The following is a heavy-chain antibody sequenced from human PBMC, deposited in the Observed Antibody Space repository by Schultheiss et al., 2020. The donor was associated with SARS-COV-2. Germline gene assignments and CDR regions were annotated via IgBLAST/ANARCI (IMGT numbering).Heavy chain of an antibody. CDR1: GGTFSSYA. V-gene: IGHV1-18*01. D-gene: IGHD3-22*01. CDR2: ISAYNGNT. Sequence: ASVKVSCKASGGTFSSYAISWVRQAPGQGLEWMGWISAYNGNTNYAQKLQGRVTMTTDTSTSTAYMELSSLRPEDTAVYYCAFFGGYQYYFDYWGQGTLVTVSS. J-gene: IGHJ4*02. CDR3: AFFGGYQYYFDY.